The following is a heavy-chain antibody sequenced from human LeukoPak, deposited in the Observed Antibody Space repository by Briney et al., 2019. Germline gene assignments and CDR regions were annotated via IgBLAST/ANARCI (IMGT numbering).Heavy chain of an antibody. CDR1: GGSISSYY. Sequence: PSETLSLTCTVSGGSISSYYWSWIRQPPGKGLEWIGYTYTSGSTNYNPSLKSRVTISVDTSKNQFSLKLSSVTAADTAVYYCARADYDFWSGSSYYFDYWGQGTLVTVSS. D-gene: IGHD3-3*01. CDR3: ARADYDFWSGSSYYFDY. CDR2: TYTSGST. J-gene: IGHJ4*02. V-gene: IGHV4-4*09.